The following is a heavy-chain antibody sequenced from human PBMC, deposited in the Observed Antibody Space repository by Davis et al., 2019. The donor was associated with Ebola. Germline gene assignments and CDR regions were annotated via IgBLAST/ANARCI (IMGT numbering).Heavy chain of an antibody. Sequence: SVKVSCKASGYTFTSYAMHWVRQAPEQRLEWMGGIIPIFGTANYAQKFQGRVTITADESTSTAYMELSSLRSEDTAVYYCARGGWLQISGFDYWGQGTLVTVSS. J-gene: IGHJ4*02. CDR3: ARGGWLQISGFDY. CDR1: GYTFTSYA. D-gene: IGHD5-24*01. V-gene: IGHV1-69*13. CDR2: IIPIFGTA.